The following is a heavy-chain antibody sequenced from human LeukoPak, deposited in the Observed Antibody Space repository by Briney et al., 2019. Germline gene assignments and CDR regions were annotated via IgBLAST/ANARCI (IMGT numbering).Heavy chain of an antibody. J-gene: IGHJ6*03. CDR1: GYTFTGYY. Sequence: GASVKVSCKASGYTFTGYYIHWVRQAPGQGLEWMGWMNPNSGNTGYAQKFQGRVTITRNTSISTAYMELSSLRSEDTAVYYCARGVTIFGVVTTYYYYYYMDVWGKGTTVTVSS. V-gene: IGHV1-8*03. CDR3: ARGVTIFGVVTTYYYYYYMDV. D-gene: IGHD3-3*01. CDR2: MNPNSGNT.